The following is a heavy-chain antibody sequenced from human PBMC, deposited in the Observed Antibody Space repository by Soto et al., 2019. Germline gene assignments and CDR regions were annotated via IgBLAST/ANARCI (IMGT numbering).Heavy chain of an antibody. D-gene: IGHD2-2*01. Sequence: QVQLVQSGGEVKKPGASVKVSCKASGYTFTNYGVTWVLQAPGQGLEWMGWISAYTDNPNYAQKFQGRVTMTIDTSTTTAYMDLRSLTSDDTAVYYCARVIPGAEAWFGPWGQGTLVTVSS. CDR2: ISAYTDNP. CDR3: ARVIPGAEAWFGP. V-gene: IGHV1-18*01. J-gene: IGHJ5*02. CDR1: GYTFTNYG.